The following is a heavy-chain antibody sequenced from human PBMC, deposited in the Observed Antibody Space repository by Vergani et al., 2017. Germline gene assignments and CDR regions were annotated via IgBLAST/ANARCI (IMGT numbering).Heavy chain of an antibody. J-gene: IGHJ4*02. CDR1: GFTFSSYS. CDR2: ISSSSSTI. CDR3: ARDPRTYSSFPYYFDY. V-gene: IGHV3-48*01. Sequence: EVQLVESGGGLVQPGGSLRLSCAASGFTFSSYSMNWVRQAPGKGLEWVSYISSSSSTIYYADSVKGRFTISRDNAKNSLYLQMNSLRAEDTAVYYCARDPRTYSSFPYYFDYWGQGTLVTVSS. D-gene: IGHD6-13*01.